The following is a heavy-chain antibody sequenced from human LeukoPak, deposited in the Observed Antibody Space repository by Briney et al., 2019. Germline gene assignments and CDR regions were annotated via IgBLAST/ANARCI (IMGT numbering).Heavy chain of an antibody. CDR3: ARSVVGSSWLLPTFDI. Sequence: ASVKVSCKASGYTFTSNYIHWVRQAPGQGLEWMGMIYPRDGSTSYAQKFQGRVTVTRDTSTSTVHMELSGLRSDDTAVYYCARSVVGSSWLLPTFDIWGQGTMVTVSS. CDR2: IYPRDGST. CDR1: GYTFTSNY. J-gene: IGHJ3*02. D-gene: IGHD6-13*01. V-gene: IGHV1-46*01.